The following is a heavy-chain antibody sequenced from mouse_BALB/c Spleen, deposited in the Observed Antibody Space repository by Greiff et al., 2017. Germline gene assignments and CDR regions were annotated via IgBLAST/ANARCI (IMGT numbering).Heavy chain of an antibody. CDR3: ARANWDAGYFDY. J-gene: IGHJ2*01. CDR1: GFTFSSFG. V-gene: IGHV5-17*02. CDR2: ISSGSSTI. Sequence: EVQLVESGGGLVQPGGSRKLSCAASGFTFSSFGMHWVRQAPEKGLEWVAYISSGSSTIYYADTVKGRFTISRDNPKNTLFLQMTSLRSEDTAMYYCARANWDAGYFDYWGQGTTLTVSS. D-gene: IGHD4-1*01.